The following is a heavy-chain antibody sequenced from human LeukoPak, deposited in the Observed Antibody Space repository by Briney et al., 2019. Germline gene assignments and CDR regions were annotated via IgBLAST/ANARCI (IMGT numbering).Heavy chain of an antibody. Sequence: GSPGLSWSAPGIHFNRYSKRLGPPASGEGAGWGPANYWSGGSTYYADSVKGRFTISRDNSKNTLYLQMNSLRAEDTAVYYCAKDPYGWGLDRFYYMDVWGKGTTVTVSS. CDR3: AKDPYGWGLDRFYYMDV. CDR2: NYWSGGST. CDR1: GIHFNRYS. J-gene: IGHJ6*03. V-gene: IGHV3-23*01. D-gene: IGHD1-26*01.